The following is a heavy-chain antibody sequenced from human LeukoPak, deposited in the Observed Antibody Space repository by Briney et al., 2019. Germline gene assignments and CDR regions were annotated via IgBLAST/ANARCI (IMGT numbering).Heavy chain of an antibody. J-gene: IGHJ4*02. V-gene: IGHV3-30*04. CDR2: ISYDGSNE. CDR3: AAVTPPDY. D-gene: IGHD4-23*01. CDR1: GFTFSSYV. Sequence: GGSLRLSCAASGFTFSSYVMHWVRQAPGKGLEWVAIISYDGSNEYYADSVRGRFTISRDNSKNTLFLQMNTLRAEDTAVYYCAAVTPPDYWGQGTLVTVSS.